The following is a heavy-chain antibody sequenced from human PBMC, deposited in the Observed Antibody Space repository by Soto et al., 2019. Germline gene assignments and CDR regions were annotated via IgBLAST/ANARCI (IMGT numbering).Heavy chain of an antibody. CDR1: GDSISDYFY. CDR2: IYTDGTT. J-gene: IGHJ4*02. V-gene: IGHV4-4*07. Sequence: QVQLQGSGPGQVKPSETLSLTYTVSGDSISDYFYWSWIRQPAGKGLEWIGRIYTDGTTKYNPSLKSRVTLSLDKSQKQFSLRLSSVTAADTAVYYFAREVRGGFTGIFDQWGRGSRVTVSS. D-gene: IGHD2-15*01. CDR3: AREVRGGFTGIFDQ.